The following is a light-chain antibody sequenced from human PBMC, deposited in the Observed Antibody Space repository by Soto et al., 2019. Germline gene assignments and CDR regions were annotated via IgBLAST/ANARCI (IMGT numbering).Light chain of an antibody. J-gene: IGLJ1*01. CDR2: EVT. CDR1: SSDVGYYDY. V-gene: IGLV2-8*01. CDR3: SSYAGSNNFV. Sequence: ALTQPPSASGFPGQSVTISCTGTSSDVGYYDYVSWYQQHPGKAPKLVIYEVTKRPSGVPDRVSASKSGNTASLTVSGLRAEDEADYYCSSYAGSNNFVFGSGTKLTVL.